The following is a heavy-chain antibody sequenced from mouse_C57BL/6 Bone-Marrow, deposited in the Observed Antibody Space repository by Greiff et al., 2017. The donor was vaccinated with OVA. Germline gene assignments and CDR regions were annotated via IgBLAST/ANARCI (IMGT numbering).Heavy chain of an antibody. D-gene: IGHD1-1*01. J-gene: IGHJ3*01. CDR2: IRLKSDNYAT. CDR3: TAFLIYYYGSSLAY. V-gene: IGHV6-3*01. Sequence: EVQLVESGGGLVQPGGSMKLSCVASGFTFSNYWMNWVRQSPEKGLEWVAQIRLKSDNYATHYAESVKGRFTISRDDSKSSVYLQMNNLRAEDTGIYYCTAFLIYYYGSSLAYWGQGTLVTVSA. CDR1: GFTFSNYW.